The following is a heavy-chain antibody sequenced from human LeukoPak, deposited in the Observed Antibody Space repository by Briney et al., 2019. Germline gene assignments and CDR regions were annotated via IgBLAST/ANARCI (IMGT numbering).Heavy chain of an antibody. CDR3: AKSGGYGLIDY. J-gene: IGHJ4*02. Sequence: PSETLSLTCTVSGGSIPISTYYWGWVRQPPGKGLEWIGSIYYSGTTKYNPSLKSRVTISVDNSNNKFSLRLSSVTAADTAMYYCAKSGGYGLIDYWGQGTLVTVSS. V-gene: IGHV4-39*01. CDR1: GGSIPISTYY. D-gene: IGHD1-26*01. CDR2: IYYSGTT.